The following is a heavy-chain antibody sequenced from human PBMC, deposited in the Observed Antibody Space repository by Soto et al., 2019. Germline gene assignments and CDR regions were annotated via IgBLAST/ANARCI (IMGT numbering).Heavy chain of an antibody. CDR3: ARNLAAAGTYFYSGMDV. V-gene: IGHV5-10-1*01. D-gene: IGHD6-13*01. J-gene: IGHJ6*02. Sequence: PGESLKISCKGSGYSFTSYWISWVRQMPGKGLEWMGRIDPSDSYTNYSPSFQGHVTISADKSISTAYLQWSSLKASDTAMYYCARNLAAAGTYFYSGMDVWGQGTTVTVSS. CDR1: GYSFTSYW. CDR2: IDPSDSYT.